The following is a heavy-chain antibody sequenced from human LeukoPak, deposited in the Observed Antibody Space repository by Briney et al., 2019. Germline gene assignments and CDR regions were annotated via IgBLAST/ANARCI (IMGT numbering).Heavy chain of an antibody. Sequence: GESLRLSCAASGFTFSGSGMHWVRQAPGKGLEWVAFIRYHGSDKYYADSVKGRFTISRDNSKNTLYLQMNSLRPEDTSVYFCVRSPTSWYFDYWGQGTLVTVSS. J-gene: IGHJ4*02. CDR1: GFTFSGSG. CDR3: VRSPTSWYFDY. CDR2: IRYHGSDK. V-gene: IGHV3-30*02. D-gene: IGHD2-2*01.